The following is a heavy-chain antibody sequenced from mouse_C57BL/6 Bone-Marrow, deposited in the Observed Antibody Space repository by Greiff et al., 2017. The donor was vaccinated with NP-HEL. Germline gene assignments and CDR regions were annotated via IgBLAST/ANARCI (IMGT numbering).Heavy chain of an antibody. J-gene: IGHJ3*01. CDR2: IDPSDSYT. Sequence: QVQLQQPGAELVKPGASVKLSCKASGYTFTSYWMQWVKQRPGQGLEWIGEIDPSDSYTNYNQKFKGKATLTVDTSSSTAYMQLSSLTSEDSAVYYCARRITTGEAYWGKGTLVTVSA. CDR1: GYTFTSYW. V-gene: IGHV1-50*01. CDR3: ARRITTGEAY. D-gene: IGHD1-1*01.